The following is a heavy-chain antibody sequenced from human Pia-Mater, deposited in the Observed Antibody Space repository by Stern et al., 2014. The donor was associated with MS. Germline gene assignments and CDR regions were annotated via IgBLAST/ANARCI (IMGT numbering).Heavy chain of an antibody. CDR1: GLTLSSYW. Sequence: VQLVQSGGGLVQPGGSLRLSCAASGLTLSSYWMSWVRQAPGNGLEWVANINQDGSEKYYVDRVKGRFTIIRDTAKNPLFLQMNSLRAEDTAVYYCAADTRAMTVFYWGQGTLVTVSS. V-gene: IGHV3-7*01. CDR3: AADTRAMTVFY. CDR2: INQDGSEK. J-gene: IGHJ4*02. D-gene: IGHD2-21*02.